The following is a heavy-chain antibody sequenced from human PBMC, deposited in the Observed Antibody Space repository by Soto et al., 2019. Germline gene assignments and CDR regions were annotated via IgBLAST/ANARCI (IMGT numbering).Heavy chain of an antibody. V-gene: IGHV3-33*01. J-gene: IGHJ1*01. CDR3: AREEYSSGTGYLQH. Sequence: QVQLVESGGGVVQPGRSLRLSWAASGFTFSTYGMHWVRQAPGKGLQWVALIWYDGSNEYYVDSVKGRFTISRDNSKNPLYLQMNSLRAEDTAVYYCAREEYSSGTGYLQHGGQGTLVTVSS. CDR1: GFTFSTYG. D-gene: IGHD6-19*01. CDR2: IWYDGSNE.